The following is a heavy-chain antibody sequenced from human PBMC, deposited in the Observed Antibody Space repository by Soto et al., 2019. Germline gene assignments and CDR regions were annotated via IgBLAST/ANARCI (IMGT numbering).Heavy chain of an antibody. CDR2: ISGHNGNT. J-gene: IGHJ4*02. CDR3: ARHRFNFYDDTVYYYFDY. D-gene: IGHD3-22*01. V-gene: IGHV1-18*04. Sequence: ASVKVSCKAPGYSFTSYGISWVRQAPGQGPEWMGWISGHNGNTNHPQSLQGRVTMTTDTSRNTAHMELRSLRSDDTAVYYCARHRFNFYDDTVYYYFDYWGQGTLVTVSS. CDR1: GYSFTSYG.